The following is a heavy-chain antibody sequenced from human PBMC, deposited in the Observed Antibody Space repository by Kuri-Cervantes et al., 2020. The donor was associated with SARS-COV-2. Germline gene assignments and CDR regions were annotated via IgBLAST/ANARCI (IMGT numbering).Heavy chain of an antibody. CDR1: GFTFSSYS. CDR2: ISSSSSTI. CDR3: AREILESRDY. Sequence: GESLKISCAASGFTFSSYSMNWVRQAPGKGLEWVSYISSSSSTIYYADSVKGRFTISRDDLKNMAYLQMNSLRAEDTAVYYCAREILESRDYWGQGTLVTVSS. J-gene: IGHJ4*02. V-gene: IGHV3-48*01.